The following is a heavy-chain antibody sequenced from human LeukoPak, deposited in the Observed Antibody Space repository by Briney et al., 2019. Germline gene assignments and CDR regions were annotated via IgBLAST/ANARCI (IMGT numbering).Heavy chain of an antibody. D-gene: IGHD1-1*01. V-gene: IGHV6-1*01. CDR1: GDSVSSNSAT. Sequence: SQTLSLTCGISGDSVSSNSATWDWIRQSPSRGLEWLGRTWYRSNWYNDSALSVRSRITINPDTSKNQFSLQLHPVTPEDTAVYYCARSTEHFDYWGQGTLVTVSS. CDR2: TWYRSNWYN. J-gene: IGHJ4*02. CDR3: ARSTEHFDY.